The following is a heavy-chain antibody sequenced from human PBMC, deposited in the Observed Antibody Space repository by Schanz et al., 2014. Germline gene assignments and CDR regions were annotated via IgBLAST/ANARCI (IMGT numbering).Heavy chain of an antibody. CDR3: ARDRQQLVGRIGYYYGMDV. Sequence: EQMVESGGGLVKPGGSLILSCAASRLTFANEDIHWVRQAPGKGLEWVAVIWFDGNNKYYADSVKGRFTISRDNAKSSLYLQMSSLRDEDTAVYYCARDRQQLVGRIGYYYGMDVWGQGTTVTVSS. V-gene: IGHV3-33*08. CDR1: RLTFANED. J-gene: IGHJ6*02. D-gene: IGHD6-13*01. CDR2: IWFDGNNK.